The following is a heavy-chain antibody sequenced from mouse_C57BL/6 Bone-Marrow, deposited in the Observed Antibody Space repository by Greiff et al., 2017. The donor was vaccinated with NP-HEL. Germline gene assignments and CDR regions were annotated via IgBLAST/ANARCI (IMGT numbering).Heavy chain of an antibody. CDR2: IDTANGDT. V-gene: IGHV14-4*01. Sequence: EVQLQQSGAELVRPGASVKLSCTASGFNIKDDYMHWVKQRPEQGLEWIGWIDTANGDTEYASKFQGKATITADTSSNTAYLQLSSLTSEDTAVYYCTTWGIYFDYWGQGTTLTVSS. J-gene: IGHJ2*01. CDR1: GFNIKDDY. CDR3: TTWGIYFDY.